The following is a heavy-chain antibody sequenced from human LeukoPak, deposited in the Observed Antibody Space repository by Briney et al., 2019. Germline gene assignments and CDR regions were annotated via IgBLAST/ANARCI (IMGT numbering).Heavy chain of an antibody. CDR2: ISSSSSYI. CDR1: GFTFSSYS. D-gene: IGHD2-15*01. J-gene: IGHJ5*02. CDR3: ARDGIVVEGFDP. Sequence: GGSLRLSCAASGFTFSSYSMNWVRQAPGKGLEWVSSISSSSSYIYYADSVKGRFTISRDNAKNSLYLQMNSPRAEDTAVYYCARDGIVVEGFDPWGQGTLVTVSS. V-gene: IGHV3-21*01.